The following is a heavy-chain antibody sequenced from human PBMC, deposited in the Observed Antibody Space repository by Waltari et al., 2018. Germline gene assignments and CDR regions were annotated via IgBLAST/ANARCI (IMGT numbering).Heavy chain of an antibody. CDR3: ARGAQYFDY. CDR2: ISSSSSTI. Sequence: EVQLVESGGGLVQPGGSLRLSCAASGFTFSSYSMNWVRQAPGKGLEWGSYISSSSSTIYYADSVKGRFTISRDNAKYSLYLQMNSLRAEDTAVYYCARGAQYFDYWGQGTLVTVSS. J-gene: IGHJ4*02. V-gene: IGHV3-48*01. CDR1: GFTFSSYS.